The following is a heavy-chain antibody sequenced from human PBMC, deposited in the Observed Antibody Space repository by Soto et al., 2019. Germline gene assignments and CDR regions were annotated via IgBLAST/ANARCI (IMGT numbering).Heavy chain of an antibody. CDR2: IIPIFGTA. Sequence: QVQLVQSGAEVKNPGSSVKVSCKASGGPFSSYAISWVRQAPGQGLEWMGGIIPIFGTANYAQKFQGRVTITADESTSTAYMELSSLRSEDTAVYYCARDLDDTPTKQKYYYGMDVWGQGTTVTVSS. CDR1: GGPFSSYA. CDR3: ARDLDDTPTKQKYYYGMDV. D-gene: IGHD1-1*01. J-gene: IGHJ6*02. V-gene: IGHV1-69*01.